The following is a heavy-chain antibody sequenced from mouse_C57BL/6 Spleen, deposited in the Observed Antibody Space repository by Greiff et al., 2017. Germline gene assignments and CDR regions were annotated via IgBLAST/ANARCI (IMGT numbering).Heavy chain of an antibody. CDR1: GYTFTGYW. J-gene: IGHJ4*01. V-gene: IGHV1-64*01. CDR2: IYPNRGST. Sequence: QVQLQQSGAELVKPGASVKLSCKASGYTFTGYWMHWVKQRPGKGLEWIGMIYPNRGSTNYNEKFKGKATLTVDKSSSTAYMQLSSLTSEDSAVYYCARSYYGSDAMDDWGQGTSVTVSS. D-gene: IGHD1-1*01. CDR3: ARSYYGSDAMDD.